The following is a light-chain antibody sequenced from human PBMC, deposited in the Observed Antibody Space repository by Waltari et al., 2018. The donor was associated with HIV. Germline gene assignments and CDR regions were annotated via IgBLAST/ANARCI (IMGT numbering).Light chain of an antibody. CDR3: AVWDDTLNGPV. V-gene: IGLV1-47*01. CDR1: NSTVGSTY. Sequence: QSVLTQPPSTSGTSGQRVTISCSGSNSTVGSTYIYWYRQFPGAPPKLLIYRNNQRPSGVADRFSGSKSGTSASLAISGLRSGDEADYYCAVWDDTLNGPVFGGGTRVTVL. J-gene: IGLJ2*01. CDR2: RNN.